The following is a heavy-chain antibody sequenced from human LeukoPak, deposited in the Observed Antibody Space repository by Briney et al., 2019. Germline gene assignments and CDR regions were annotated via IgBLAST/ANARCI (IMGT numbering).Heavy chain of an antibody. D-gene: IGHD1-26*01. J-gene: IGHJ4*02. CDR3: ARVGATVLFGVQY. CDR1: GFTFSSYS. V-gene: IGHV3-21*01. CDR2: ISSSSSYI. Sequence: PGGSLRLSCAASGFTFSSYSMNWVRQAPGKGLESVSSISSSSSYIYYADSVKGRFTISRDNAKNSLYLQMNSQRAEDTAVYYCARVGATVLFGVQYWGQGTLVTVSS.